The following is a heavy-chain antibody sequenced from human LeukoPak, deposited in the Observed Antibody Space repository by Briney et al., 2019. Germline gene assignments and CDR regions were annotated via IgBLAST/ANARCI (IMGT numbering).Heavy chain of an antibody. CDR2: ISDSGGST. CDR1: GFTFSNYA. Sequence: GGSLRLSCAASGFTFSNYAMNWVRQAPGEGLERVSSISDSGGSTYYADSVKGRFTISRDNSKNTLFLQMNSLRAGDTAIYYCAKDRALHQFDYWGQEPWSPSPQ. CDR3: AKDRALHQFDY. V-gene: IGHV3-23*01. J-gene: IGHJ4*01.